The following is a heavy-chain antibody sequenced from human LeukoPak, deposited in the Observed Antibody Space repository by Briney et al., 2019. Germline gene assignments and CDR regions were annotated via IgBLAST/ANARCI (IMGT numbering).Heavy chain of an antibody. CDR2: ISAYNGNT. Sequence: VASVKVSCKASGYTFTGYYMHWVRQAPGQGLEWMGWISAYNGNTNYAQKLQGRVTMTTDTSTSTAYMELRSLRSDDTAVYYCARDSEGDYYDSSGYYAPQSYWGQGTLVTVSS. D-gene: IGHD3-22*01. J-gene: IGHJ4*02. V-gene: IGHV1-18*04. CDR1: GYTFTGYY. CDR3: ARDSEGDYYDSSGYYAPQSY.